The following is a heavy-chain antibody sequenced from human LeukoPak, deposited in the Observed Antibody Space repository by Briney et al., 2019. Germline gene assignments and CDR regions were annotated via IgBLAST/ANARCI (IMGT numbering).Heavy chain of an antibody. Sequence: GGSLRLSCAASGFTFSIYWMHWVRQAPGKGLVWVSRINIDGSSTSQADSVKGRFTISRDNAKNTLYLQMNSLRAEDTAVYYCVRELGGYGDYWGQGTLVTVSS. J-gene: IGHJ4*02. CDR2: INIDGSST. D-gene: IGHD5-18*01. CDR1: GFTFSIYW. V-gene: IGHV3-74*01. CDR3: VRELGGYGDY.